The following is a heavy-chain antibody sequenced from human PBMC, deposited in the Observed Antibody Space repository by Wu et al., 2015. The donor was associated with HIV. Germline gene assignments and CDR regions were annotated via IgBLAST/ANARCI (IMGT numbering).Heavy chain of an antibody. CDR3: ARDWPGTYYYYMDV. Sequence: QVQLVQSGGEVKKPGASVKVSCKASGYIFTSYGISWVRQAPGQGLEWMGWISAYNGNTNYAQKLQGRVTMTTDTSTSTAYMELRSLRSEDTAVYYCARDWPGTYYYYMDVWAKGPRSPSP. V-gene: IGHV1-18*01. J-gene: IGHJ6*03. CDR1: GYIFTSYG. CDR2: ISAYNGNT.